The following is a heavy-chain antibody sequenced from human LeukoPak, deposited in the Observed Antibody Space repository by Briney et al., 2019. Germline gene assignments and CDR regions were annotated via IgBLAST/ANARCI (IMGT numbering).Heavy chain of an antibody. J-gene: IGHJ4*02. D-gene: IGHD4-23*01. V-gene: IGHV4-39*07. Sequence: PSETLSLTCTVSGGSISSSSYYWGWIRQPPGKGLEWIGSIYYSGSTYYNPSLKSRVTISVDTSKNQFSLKLSSVTAADTAVYYCARDRYGGHFDCWGQGTLVTVSS. CDR1: GGSISSSSYY. CDR2: IYYSGST. CDR3: ARDRYGGHFDC.